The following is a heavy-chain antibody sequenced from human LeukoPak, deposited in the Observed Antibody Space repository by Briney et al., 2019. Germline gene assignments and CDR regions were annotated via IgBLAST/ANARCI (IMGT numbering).Heavy chain of an antibody. J-gene: IGHJ6*03. CDR3: ARGALSLWYFYYMDV. CDR2: INPKSGAT. Sequence: ASVKVSCKTSGYTFTDYYIHWVRQAPGQGLEWMGWINPKSGATNYAQKFQGRVTMTRDTFISTAFMELSSLKFDDTAVYYCARGALSLWYFYYMDVWGKGTTVTVSS. V-gene: IGHV1-2*02. CDR1: GYTFTDYY. D-gene: IGHD2-21*01.